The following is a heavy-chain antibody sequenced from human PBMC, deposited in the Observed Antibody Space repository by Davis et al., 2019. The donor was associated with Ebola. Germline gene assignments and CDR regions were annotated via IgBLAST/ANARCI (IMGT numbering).Heavy chain of an antibody. CDR1: GFTFSGYW. CDR3: ARDLDYAFDP. D-gene: IGHD4-17*01. Sequence: ESLKTPCAASGFTFSGYWMHWVRQAPGKGLVWVSRINSDGSSTSYADSVKGRFTISRDNAKNTLYLQMNSLRAEDTAVYYGARDLDYAFDPWGQGTLVTVS. CDR2: INSDGSST. V-gene: IGHV3-74*01. J-gene: IGHJ5*02.